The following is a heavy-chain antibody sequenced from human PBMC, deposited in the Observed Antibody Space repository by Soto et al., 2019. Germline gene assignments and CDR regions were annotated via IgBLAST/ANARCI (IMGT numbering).Heavy chain of an antibody. CDR1: GYTFTSYA. J-gene: IGHJ6*02. Sequence: ASVKVSGKASGYTFTSYAMHWVRQAPGQRLEWMGWINAGNGNTKYSQKFQGRVTITRDTSASTAYMELSSLRSEDTAVYYCARRLATVTTRDYYYGMDVWGQGTTVTVSS. CDR3: ARRLATVTTRDYYYGMDV. V-gene: IGHV1-3*01. CDR2: INAGNGNT. D-gene: IGHD4-17*01.